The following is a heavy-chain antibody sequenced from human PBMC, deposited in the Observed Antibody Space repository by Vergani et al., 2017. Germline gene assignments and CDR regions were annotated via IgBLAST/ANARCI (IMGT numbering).Heavy chain of an antibody. CDR2: IWYDGSNK. CDR3: AREYAAAAGTDYYYYYGMDV. V-gene: IGHV3-33*08. J-gene: IGHJ6*02. D-gene: IGHD6-13*01. Sequence: VQLVESGGGLVQPGGSLRLSCAASGFTFSSYGMHWVRQAPGKGLEWVAVIWYDGSNKYYADSVKGRFTISRDNSKNTLYLQMNSLRAEDTAVYYCAREYAAAAGTDYYYYYGMDVWGQGTTVTVSS. CDR1: GFTFSSYG.